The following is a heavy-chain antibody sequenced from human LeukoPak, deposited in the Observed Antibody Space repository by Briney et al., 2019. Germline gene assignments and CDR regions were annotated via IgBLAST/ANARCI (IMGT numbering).Heavy chain of an antibody. V-gene: IGHV4-34*01. CDR1: GGSFSGYY. J-gene: IGHJ6*03. CDR2: INHTGST. CDR3: ARGPTRQGRHYYYYYYMDV. Sequence: PSETLSLTCAVYGGSFSGYYRSWIRQPPGKGLEWIGEINHTGSTNYNPSLKSRVTISVDTSKNQFSLKLSSVTAADTAVYYCARGPTRQGRHYYYYYYMDVWGKGTTVTVSS.